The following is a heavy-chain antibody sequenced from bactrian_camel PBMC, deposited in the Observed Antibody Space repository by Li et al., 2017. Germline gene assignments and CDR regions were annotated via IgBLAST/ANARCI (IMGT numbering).Heavy chain of an antibody. CDR2: VDIDGHT. Sequence: HVQLVESGGGSVQPGGSLRLSCAVIGTTYSRRCMAWFRQAPGKEREEVARVDIDGHTNYADSVKGRLTISKDNAKSTVYLQMNTLKPEDTAIYYCAAGDSWLSLRRYMADNEYPYWGQGTQVTVS. CDR1: GTTYSRRC. CDR3: AAGDSWLSLRRYMADNEYPY. J-gene: IGHJ4*01. D-gene: IGHD6*01. V-gene: IGHV3S53*01.